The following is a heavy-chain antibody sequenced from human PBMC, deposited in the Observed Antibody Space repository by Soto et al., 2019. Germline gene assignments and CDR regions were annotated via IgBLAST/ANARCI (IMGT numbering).Heavy chain of an antibody. D-gene: IGHD2-15*01. Sequence: SETLSLTCTVSGGSISSYYWSWIRQPPGKGLEWIGYIYYSGSTNYNPSLKSRVTISVDTSKNQFSLKLSSVTAADTAVYYCARAGVVVVAATRWFDPWGQGTLVTVSS. CDR3: ARAGVVVVAATRWFDP. CDR2: IYYSGST. V-gene: IGHV4-59*01. J-gene: IGHJ5*02. CDR1: GGSISSYY.